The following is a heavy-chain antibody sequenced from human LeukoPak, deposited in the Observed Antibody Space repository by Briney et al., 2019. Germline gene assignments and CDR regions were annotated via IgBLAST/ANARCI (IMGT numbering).Heavy chain of an antibody. CDR2: IYYSGST. J-gene: IGHJ4*02. CDR3: ARDVSSSWYYYFDY. D-gene: IGHD6-13*01. Sequence: PSETLSLTCTVSGGSISSGTYYWTWIRQPPGKGLEWIGYIYYSGSTYYNPSLRSRVTISVDTSKNQFSLKLSSVTAADTAVYYCARDVSSSWYYYFDYWGQGTLVTVSS. CDR1: GGSISSGTYY. V-gene: IGHV4-61*01.